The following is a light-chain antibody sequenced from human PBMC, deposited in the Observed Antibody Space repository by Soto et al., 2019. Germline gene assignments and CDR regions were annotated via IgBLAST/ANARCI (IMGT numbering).Light chain of an antibody. CDR3: QQYSTSPFT. Sequence: EIVLTQSPGTLSLSPGERATLSCRASESVSNSYLAWYQQKPGQPPRLLINDASRRATGIPARFSGSESGTDFTLTISRLEPEDFAVYYCQQYSTSPFTFGGGTTVEIK. CDR1: ESVSNSY. J-gene: IGKJ4*01. V-gene: IGKV3-20*01. CDR2: DAS.